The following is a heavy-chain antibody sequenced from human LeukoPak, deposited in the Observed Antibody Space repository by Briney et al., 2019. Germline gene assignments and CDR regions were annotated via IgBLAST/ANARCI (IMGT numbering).Heavy chain of an antibody. J-gene: IGHJ4*02. Sequence: GGSLRLSCAASGFTFSSYSMNWVRQASGKGLEWVSSISSSSSYIYYADSVKGRFTISRDNAKNSLYLQMNSLRAEDTAVYYCAREGTYYDFWSGYYHPLYYFDYWGQGTLVTVSS. V-gene: IGHV3-21*01. D-gene: IGHD3-3*01. CDR3: AREGTYYDFWSGYYHPLYYFDY. CDR1: GFTFSSYS. CDR2: ISSSSSYI.